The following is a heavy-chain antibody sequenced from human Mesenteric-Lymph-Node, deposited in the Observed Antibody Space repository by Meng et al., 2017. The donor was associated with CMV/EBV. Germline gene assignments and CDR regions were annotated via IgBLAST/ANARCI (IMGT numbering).Heavy chain of an antibody. V-gene: IGHV3-30*02. Sequence: GGSLRLSCAASGFSFSSYGFHWVRQAPGKGLEWVTFIRYDGSAKYYADSVKGRFTISRDNSKNTLYLHMNSLRAEDTAVYYCAREGAVAGFDYWGQGTLVTVSS. CDR3: AREGAVAGFDY. CDR2: IRYDGSAK. D-gene: IGHD6-19*01. CDR1: GFSFSSYG. J-gene: IGHJ4*02.